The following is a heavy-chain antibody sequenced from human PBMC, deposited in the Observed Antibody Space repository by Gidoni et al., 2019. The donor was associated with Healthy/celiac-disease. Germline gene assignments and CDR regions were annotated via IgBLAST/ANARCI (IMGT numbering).Heavy chain of an antibody. CDR3: ARDPDGYNRRAFDI. CDR1: GYSISSGYY. CDR2: IYHSGST. J-gene: IGHJ3*02. V-gene: IGHV4-38-2*02. Sequence: QVQLQESGPGLVKPSETLSLTCAVSGYSISSGYYWGWIRQPPGKGLEWIGSIYHSGSTYYNPSLKSRVTISVDTSKNQFSLKLSSVTAADTAVYYCARDPDGYNRRAFDIWGQGTMVTVSS. D-gene: IGHD1-1*01.